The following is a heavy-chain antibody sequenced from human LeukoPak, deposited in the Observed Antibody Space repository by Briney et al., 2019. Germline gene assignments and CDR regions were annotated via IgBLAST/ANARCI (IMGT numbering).Heavy chain of an antibody. D-gene: IGHD6-13*01. CDR3: ARGRGGSWYFFDY. J-gene: IGHJ4*02. CDR1: GGSISSNY. Sequence: SETLSLTCTVSGGSISSNYWSWIRQPAEEGLEWIGRIYTSGSTNYNPSLTSRVTMSVDTSKNQFSLKLSSVTAADTAVYYCARGRGGSWYFFDYWGQGTLVTVSS. CDR2: IYTSGST. V-gene: IGHV4-4*07.